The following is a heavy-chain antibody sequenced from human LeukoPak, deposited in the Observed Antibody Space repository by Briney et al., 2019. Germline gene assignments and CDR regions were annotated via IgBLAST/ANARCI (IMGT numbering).Heavy chain of an antibody. V-gene: IGHV1-46*01. CDR3: ASRDNWNDPFDY. J-gene: IGHJ4*02. Sequence: GASVKVSCKASGYTFTSYYMHWVRQAPGQGLEWMGIINPSGGSTSYAQQFQGRVTITADESTSTAYMELSSLRSEDTAVYYCASRDNWNDPFDYWGQGTLVTVSS. CDR1: GYTFTSYY. D-gene: IGHD1-1*01. CDR2: INPSGGST.